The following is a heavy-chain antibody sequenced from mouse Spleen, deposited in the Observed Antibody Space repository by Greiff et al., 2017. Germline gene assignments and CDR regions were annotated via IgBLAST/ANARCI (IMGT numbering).Heavy chain of an antibody. CDR3: ASEDYRYDDWFAY. J-gene: IGHJ3*01. D-gene: IGHD2-14*01. CDR1: GYTFTSYW. Sequence: VQGVESGAELVKPGASVKLSCKASGYTFTSYWMHWVKQRPGQGLEWIGMIHPNSGSTNYNEKFKSKATLTVDKSSSTAYMQLSSLTSEDSAVYYCASEDYRYDDWFAYWGQGTLVTVSA. V-gene: IGHV1-64*01. CDR2: IHPNSGST.